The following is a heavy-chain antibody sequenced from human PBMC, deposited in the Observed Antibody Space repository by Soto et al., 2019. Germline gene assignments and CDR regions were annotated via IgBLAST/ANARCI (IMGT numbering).Heavy chain of an antibody. Sequence: AQVKVSCKASGYTFLTYDISWVRQAPGQGLEWMGWISTYSGDTKYAQKFQGRVTMTTDTSTTTAYLELRSLRSDDTAVYYCARHHGPTTSENWFDPWGQGTLVTVSS. D-gene: IGHD5-12*01. J-gene: IGHJ5*02. CDR1: GYTFLTYD. V-gene: IGHV1-18*01. CDR2: ISTYSGDT. CDR3: ARHHGPTTSENWFDP.